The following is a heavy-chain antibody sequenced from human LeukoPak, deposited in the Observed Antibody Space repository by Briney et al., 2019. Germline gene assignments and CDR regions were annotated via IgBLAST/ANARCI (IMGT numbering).Heavy chain of an antibody. CDR2: ISGSGGST. Sequence: PGGSLRLSCAASGFTFSSYAMSWVRQAPGKGLEWVSAISGSGGSTYYADSVKGRFTISRDNSKNTLYLQMNSLRAEDTAVYYCAKDAVESRWEANNWFDPWGQGTLVTVSS. CDR3: AKDAVESRWEANNWFDP. CDR1: GFTFSSYA. V-gene: IGHV3-23*01. J-gene: IGHJ5*02. D-gene: IGHD1-26*01.